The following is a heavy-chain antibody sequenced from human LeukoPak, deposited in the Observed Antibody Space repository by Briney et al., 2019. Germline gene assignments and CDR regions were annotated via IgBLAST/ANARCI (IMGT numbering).Heavy chain of an antibody. J-gene: IGHJ4*02. Sequence: SETLSLTYAVYGGSFSGYYWSWIRQPPGKGLEWIGEINHSGSTNYNPSLKSRVTISVDTSKNQFSLKLSSVTAADTAVYYCARGVRWLYFDYWGQGTLVTVSS. CDR2: INHSGST. V-gene: IGHV4-34*01. CDR1: GGSFSGYY. CDR3: ARGVRWLYFDY. D-gene: IGHD5-24*01.